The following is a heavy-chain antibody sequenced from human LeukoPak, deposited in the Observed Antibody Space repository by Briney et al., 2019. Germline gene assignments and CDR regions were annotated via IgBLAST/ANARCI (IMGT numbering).Heavy chain of an antibody. J-gene: IGHJ5*02. V-gene: IGHV4-31*03. CDR3: ARDHLGRWSWFDP. CDR1: GGSISSGGYY. D-gene: IGHD2-15*01. Sequence: SETLSLTCTVSGGSISSGGYYWSWIRQHPGKGLEWIGYIYYSGSAYYNPSLKSRITISVDTSKNQFSLKLNSVTAADTAVYYCARDHLGRWSWFDPWGQGTLVTVSS. CDR2: IYYSGSA.